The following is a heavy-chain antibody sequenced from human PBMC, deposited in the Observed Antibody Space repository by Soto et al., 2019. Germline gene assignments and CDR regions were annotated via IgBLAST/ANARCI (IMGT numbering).Heavy chain of an antibody. Sequence: EVQLVESGGGLVQPGGSLRLSCAASGFTFSSYSMNWVRQAPWKGLEWVSYISSSSSTIYYADSVKGRFTISRDNAKNSLYLQMNSLSAEDTAVYYCARQYYDYIWGSYRLDYWGQGTLVTVSS. CDR3: ARQYYDYIWGSYRLDY. CDR2: ISSSSSTI. D-gene: IGHD3-16*02. CDR1: GFTFSSYS. J-gene: IGHJ4*02. V-gene: IGHV3-48*01.